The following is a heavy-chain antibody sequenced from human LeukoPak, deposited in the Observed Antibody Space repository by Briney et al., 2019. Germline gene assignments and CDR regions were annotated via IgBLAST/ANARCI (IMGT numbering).Heavy chain of an antibody. CDR1: GFTFSNYW. V-gene: IGHV3-74*01. CDR2: INSDGSRT. Sequence: PGGSLRLSCAASGFTFSNYWMHWVRQAPGKGLVWVSHINSDGSRTNYADSVKGRFTISRDNAKNTLYLQMNSLRAEDTAVYYCARQSDYWGQGTLVTVSS. CDR3: ARQSDY. J-gene: IGHJ4*02.